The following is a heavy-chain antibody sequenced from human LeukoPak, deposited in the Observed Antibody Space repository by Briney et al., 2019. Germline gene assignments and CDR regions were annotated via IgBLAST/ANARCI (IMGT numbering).Heavy chain of an antibody. CDR2: ISSSSSYT. CDR1: GFTFSDYY. J-gene: IGHJ6*04. V-gene: IGHV3-11*06. Sequence: PGGSLRLSCAASGFTFSDYYMSWIRQAPGKGLEWVSYISSSSSYTNYADSVKGRFTISRDNAKNSLYLQMNSLRVEDTAVYYCARDGTPTSYYGSGSYYAGYYGMDVWGKGTTVTVSS. D-gene: IGHD3-10*01. CDR3: ARDGTPTSYYGSGSYYAGYYGMDV.